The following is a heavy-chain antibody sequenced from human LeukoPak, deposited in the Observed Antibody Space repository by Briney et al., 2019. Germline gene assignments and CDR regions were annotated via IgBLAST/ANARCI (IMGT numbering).Heavy chain of an antibody. D-gene: IGHD1-26*01. V-gene: IGHV3-7*01. CDR1: GFPFSTYW. Sequence: GGALRLSCAVSGFPFSTYWMTWVRQTPGKGLGWVANMKADGTEKNYLDSVKGRFTISRDNAKNSLYLQMNSLSAEDTGVYYCSKGGHVDYCGPGTLVTVSS. J-gene: IGHJ4*02. CDR3: SKGGHVDY. CDR2: MKADGTEK.